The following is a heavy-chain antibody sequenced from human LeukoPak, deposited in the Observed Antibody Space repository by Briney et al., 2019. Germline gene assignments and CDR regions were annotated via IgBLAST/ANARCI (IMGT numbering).Heavy chain of an antibody. D-gene: IGHD3-22*01. CDR1: GYSFTSYW. CDR3: ASARDTSDYFYFSAFDI. J-gene: IGHJ3*02. Sequence: GESLKISCKGSGYSFTSYWIGWVRQMPGKGLEWMGLIYPGDSNTRYSPSFQGQVTISADKSISTAFLQWGSLKASDTAMYYCASARDTSDYFYFSAFDIWGQGTMVTVSS. CDR2: IYPGDSNT. V-gene: IGHV5-51*01.